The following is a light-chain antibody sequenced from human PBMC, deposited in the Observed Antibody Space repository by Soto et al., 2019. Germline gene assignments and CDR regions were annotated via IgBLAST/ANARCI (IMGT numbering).Light chain of an antibody. CDR1: QSVLYSADNKNY. CDR2: WAS. CDR3: QQYYISPLT. V-gene: IGKV4-1*01. Sequence: DIVMTQSPDSLAVSLGERATINCKSSQSVLYSADNKNYLTWYQQNPGQPPKLLIYWASTRESGVPDRFSGSGSGTDFTLTISSLQAEDVAVYYCQQYYISPLTFGGGNKVEIK. J-gene: IGKJ4*01.